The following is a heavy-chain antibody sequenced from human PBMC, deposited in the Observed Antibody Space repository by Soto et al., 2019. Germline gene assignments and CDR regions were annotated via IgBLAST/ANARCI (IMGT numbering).Heavy chain of an antibody. D-gene: IGHD3-10*01. CDR1: GYTFASFG. CDR2: ISGYNGKT. CDR3: ARAKMIDEFGLGSLDY. J-gene: IGHJ4*02. V-gene: IGHV1-18*04. Sequence: ASVKVSCKASGYTFASFGVSWVRQSPGQGPEWMGWISGYNGKTKYAQKVQGRVTMTTDTSTKTVYMELRSLRSDDAAVYYCARAKMIDEFGLGSLDYWGQGTVVTVSS.